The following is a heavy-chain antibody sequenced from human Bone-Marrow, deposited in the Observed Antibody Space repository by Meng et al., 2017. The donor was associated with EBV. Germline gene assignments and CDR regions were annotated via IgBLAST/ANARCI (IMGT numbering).Heavy chain of an antibody. J-gene: IGHJ2*01. CDR2: INHSGST. CDR3: ARGPPPYYYDSSGYYELDWYFDL. Sequence: QVPLLRWVPGMLKPSETLSLTCAVYGGSFSGYCWSWIRQPPGKGLEWMGEINHSGSTNYNPSLKSRVTISVDTSKNQFSLKLSSVTAADTAVYYCARGPPPYYYDSSGYYELDWYFDLWGRGTLVTVSS. CDR1: GGSFSGYC. D-gene: IGHD3-22*01. V-gene: IGHV4-34*01.